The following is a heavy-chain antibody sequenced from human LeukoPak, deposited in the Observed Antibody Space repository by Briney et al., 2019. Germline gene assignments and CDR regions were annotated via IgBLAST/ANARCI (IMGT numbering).Heavy chain of an antibody. CDR1: GGTFNSYA. CDR2: IIPIFGTT. D-gene: IGHD3-16*01. CDR3: ARDNDSRAPPHFDY. Sequence: SVKVSCKASGGTFNSYAISWVRQAPGQGLEWMGGIIPIFGTTNYARKFRGRVTLTADKSTRTAYMELSSLRSEDTAVYYCARDNDSRAPPHFDYWGQGTLVTVSS. V-gene: IGHV1-69*06. J-gene: IGHJ4*02.